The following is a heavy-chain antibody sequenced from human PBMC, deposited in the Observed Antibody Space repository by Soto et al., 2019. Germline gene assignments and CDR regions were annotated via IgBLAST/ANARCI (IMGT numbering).Heavy chain of an antibody. CDR1: GFSLSADGVG. V-gene: IGHV2-5*02. CDR2: IYWDDDQ. CDR3: AHAYGGTSWPNDAFDV. D-gene: IGHD2-21*01. Sequence: QITLKESGPPLVKPTETLTLTCTFSGFSLSADGVGVGWIRQPPGKALEWLALIYWDDDQRYRPTLRRRLTITKDTSKNQVVLTMTNMDPVDTATYYCAHAYGGTSWPNDAFDVWGQGTMVTVSS. J-gene: IGHJ3*01.